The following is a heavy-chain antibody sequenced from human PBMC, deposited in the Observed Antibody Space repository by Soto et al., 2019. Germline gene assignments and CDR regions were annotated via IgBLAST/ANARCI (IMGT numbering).Heavy chain of an antibody. D-gene: IGHD3-3*01. CDR1: GGSISSYY. CDR3: AKDRGPDFWSGYTEGPYYYYGMDV. CDR2: IYTSGST. V-gene: IGHV4-4*07. J-gene: IGHJ6*02. Sequence: SETLSLTCTVSGGSISSYYWSWIRQPAGKGLEWIGRIYTSGSTNYNPSLKSRVTMSVDTSKNQFSLKLSSVTAEDAAVYYCAKDRGPDFWSGYTEGPYYYYGMDVWGQGTTVTVSS.